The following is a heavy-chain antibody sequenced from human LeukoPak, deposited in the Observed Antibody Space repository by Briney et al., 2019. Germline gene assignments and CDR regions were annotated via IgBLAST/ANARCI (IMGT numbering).Heavy chain of an antibody. CDR3: ARDSSGYSSSAVDY. J-gene: IGHJ4*02. Sequence: GGSLRLSCEASGFTFTTYGMHWVRQAPGKGLEWVAFIRYDGSNKYYADSVKGRFTISRDNSKNTLYLQMNSLRAEDTAVYYCARDSSGYSSSAVDYWGQGTLVTVSS. CDR2: IRYDGSNK. V-gene: IGHV3-30*02. D-gene: IGHD6-6*01. CDR1: GFTFTTYG.